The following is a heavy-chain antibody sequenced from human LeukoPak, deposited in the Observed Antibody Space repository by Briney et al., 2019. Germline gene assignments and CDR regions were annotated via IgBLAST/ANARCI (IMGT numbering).Heavy chain of an antibody. D-gene: IGHD3-16*01. Sequence: HSGGSLRLSCAASGFTVSSTYMSWVRQAPGKGLEWVSVIYSGGSTYYSDSVKGRFTISRDNSKNTLFLQMNSLRAEDTAVYYCARGRGAYYSYMDVWGKGTTVTVSS. CDR2: IYSGGST. CDR1: GFTVSSTY. CDR3: ARGRGAYYSYMDV. J-gene: IGHJ6*03. V-gene: IGHV3-53*01.